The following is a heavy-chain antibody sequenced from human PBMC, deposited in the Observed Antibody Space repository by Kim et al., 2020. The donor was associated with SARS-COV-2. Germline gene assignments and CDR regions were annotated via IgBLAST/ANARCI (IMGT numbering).Heavy chain of an antibody. CDR2: IDPSDSYT. V-gene: IGHV5-10-1*01. CDR1: GYSFTSYW. D-gene: IGHD2-15*01. J-gene: IGHJ4*02. CDR3: ARHILEAQLPYYFDY. Sequence: GESLKISCKGSGYSFTSYWISWVRQMPGKGLEWMGRIDPSDSYTNYSPSFQGHVTISADKSISTAYLQWSSLKASDTAMYYCARHILEAQLPYYFDYWGQGTLVTVSS.